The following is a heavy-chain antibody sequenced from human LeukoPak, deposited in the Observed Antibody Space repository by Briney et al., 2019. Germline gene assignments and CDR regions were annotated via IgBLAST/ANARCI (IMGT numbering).Heavy chain of an antibody. V-gene: IGHV4-59*08. CDR2: FYNSGST. J-gene: IGHJ4*02. CDR3: ASGTQWLAFDY. Sequence: SETLSLTCTVFGGSIISYYWAWIRQPPGKGLEWIGSFYNSGSTTYNPSLQSRVTISVDMSKSQVSLRLGSVAAADTAVYYCASGTQWLAFDYWGQGNLVTVSS. D-gene: IGHD6-19*01. CDR1: GGSIISYY.